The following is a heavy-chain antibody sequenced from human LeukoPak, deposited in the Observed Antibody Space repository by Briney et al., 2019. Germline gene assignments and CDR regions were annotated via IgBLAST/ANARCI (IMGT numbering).Heavy chain of an antibody. CDR2: IIPIFGTA. D-gene: IGHD3-22*01. CDR1: GGTFSSYA. J-gene: IGHJ4*02. Sequence: SVKVSCEASGGTFSSYAISWVRQAPGQGLEWMGGIIPIFGTANYAQKFQGRVTITADESTSTAYMELSSLRSEDTAVYYCAHTRDYDSSGYNDDWGQGTLVTVSS. V-gene: IGHV1-69*13. CDR3: AHTRDYDSSGYNDD.